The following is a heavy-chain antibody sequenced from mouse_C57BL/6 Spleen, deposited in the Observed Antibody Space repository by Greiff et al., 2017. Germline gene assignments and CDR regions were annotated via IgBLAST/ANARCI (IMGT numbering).Heavy chain of an antibody. J-gene: IGHJ2*01. CDR3: TPYDYDGYYFDY. CDR1: GYTFTSYW. CDR2: IYPGNSDT. D-gene: IGHD2-4*01. Sequence: EVMLVESGTVLARPGASVKMSCKTSGYTFTSYWMHWVKQRPGQGLEWIGAIYPGNSDTSYNQKFKGKAKLTAVTSASTAYMELSSLTNEDSAVYYCTPYDYDGYYFDYWGQGTTLTVSS. V-gene: IGHV1-5*01.